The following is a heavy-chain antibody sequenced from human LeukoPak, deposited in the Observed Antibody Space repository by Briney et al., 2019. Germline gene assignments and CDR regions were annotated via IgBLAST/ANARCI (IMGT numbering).Heavy chain of an antibody. CDR3: AKGGGYEAQYYYYYLDV. V-gene: IGHV3-30*02. D-gene: IGHD5-12*01. J-gene: IGHJ6*03. CDR1: GFTFSSYA. CDR2: IRYDGSNK. Sequence: GGSLRLSHAASGFTFSSYAMHWVRQAPGKGLEWVAFIRYDGSNKYYADSVKGRFTISRDNSKNTLYLQMKSLRAEDTAVYYCAKGGGYEAQYYYYYLDVWGKGTTVTISS.